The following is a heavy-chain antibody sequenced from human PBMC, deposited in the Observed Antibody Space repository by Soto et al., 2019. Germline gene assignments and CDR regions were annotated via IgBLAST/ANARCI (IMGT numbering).Heavy chain of an antibody. CDR3: ARELGGYDYLYYYYCMDV. J-gene: IGHJ6*03. V-gene: IGHV1-69*08. CDR2: IIPVLGMA. Sequence: QVQLVQSGAEMKKPGSSVKVSCQASGDIFDSLTINWVRQAPGQGLEWMGRIIPVLGMANYAQKFQGRVTIIADKSTSTVYMELSSRTSEDTAVYYCARELGGYDYLYYYYCMDVWGEGTTVTVSS. CDR1: GDIFDSLT. D-gene: IGHD5-12*01.